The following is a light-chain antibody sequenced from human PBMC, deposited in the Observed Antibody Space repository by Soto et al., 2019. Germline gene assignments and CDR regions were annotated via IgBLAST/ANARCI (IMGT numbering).Light chain of an antibody. Sequence: NFMRTQPHSVSESPGKTVTISCTHTSGSIASNYVQWFQQRPGSSPTTVMFEDNQRPSGVPDRFSGSIDSSSNSASLTISGLRTEDEADYYCQSYDSNNQVFGGGTKLTVL. CDR3: QSYDSNNQV. CDR2: EDN. CDR1: SGSIASNY. V-gene: IGLV6-57*01. J-gene: IGLJ3*02.